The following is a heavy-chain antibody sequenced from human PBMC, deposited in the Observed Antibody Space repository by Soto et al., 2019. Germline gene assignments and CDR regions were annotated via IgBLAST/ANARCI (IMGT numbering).Heavy chain of an antibody. CDR1: GFTFSSYG. V-gene: IGHV3-30*03. D-gene: IGHD6-13*01. CDR3: ASGDSSSWYGNWFDP. CDR2: ISYDGSNK. Sequence: QVQLVESGGGVVQPGRSLRLSCAASGFTFSSYGMHWVRQAPGKGLEWVAVISYDGSNKYYADSVKGRFTISRDNSKNTLYLQMNSLRAEDTAVYYCASGDSSSWYGNWFDPWGQGTLVTVSS. J-gene: IGHJ5*02.